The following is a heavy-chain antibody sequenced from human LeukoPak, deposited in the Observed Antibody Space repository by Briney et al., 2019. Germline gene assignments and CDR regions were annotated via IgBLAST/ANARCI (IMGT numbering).Heavy chain of an antibody. V-gene: IGHV3-7*03. CDR3: ASLDTAKQPLADH. CDR2: IREERGQE. D-gene: IGHD5-18*01. Sequence: GGSLRLSCVASGLTVSNHWMSWVRQAPGKGLEWVANIREERGQEYYVDSVKGRFTISKNSAKNSLYLQMNTLRVEDTAMYYCASLDTAKQPLADHWGQGTLVTVSS. CDR1: GLTVSNHW. J-gene: IGHJ4*02.